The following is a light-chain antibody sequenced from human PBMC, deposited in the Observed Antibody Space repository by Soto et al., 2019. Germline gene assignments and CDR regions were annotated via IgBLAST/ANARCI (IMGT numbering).Light chain of an antibody. CDR2: ASS. J-gene: IGKJ5*01. Sequence: EIVLTQSPGTLSLSPGERATLSCRASQSVSTSFLAWYQQKPGQAPRLLIYASSTRATGIPDTFSGSGSGTDFTLTISRLEPEDFAVYYCQQYGSSPITFGQGTRLEIK. CDR1: QSVSTSF. CDR3: QQYGSSPIT. V-gene: IGKV3-20*01.